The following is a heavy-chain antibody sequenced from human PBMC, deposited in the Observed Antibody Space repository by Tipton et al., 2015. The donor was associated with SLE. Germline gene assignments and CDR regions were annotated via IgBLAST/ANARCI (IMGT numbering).Heavy chain of an antibody. CDR2: IYPSGST. V-gene: IGHV4-4*07. D-gene: IGHD1-26*01. J-gene: IGHJ2*01. CDR3: ARARGSYQGYWYFDL. Sequence: TLSLTCHVSGGSISNYYWTWIRQPAGKGLEWFGRIYPSGSTNYNPSLKSRVTISVDTSKNQFSLKLSSVTAADTAVYYCARARGSYQGYWYFDLWGRGTLVTVSS. CDR1: GGSISNYY.